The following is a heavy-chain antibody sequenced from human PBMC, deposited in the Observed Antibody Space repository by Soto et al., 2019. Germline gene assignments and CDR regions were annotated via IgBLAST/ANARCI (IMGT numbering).Heavy chain of an antibody. CDR1: GGSFSGYY. CDR3: ARGRTPYDIVVVVAATAYFDY. J-gene: IGHJ4*02. V-gene: IGHV4-34*01. CDR2: INHSGST. D-gene: IGHD2-15*01. Sequence: SETLSLTCAVYGGSFSGYYWSWIRQPPGKGLEWIGEINHSGSTNYNPSLKSRVTISVDTSKNQFSLKLSSVTAADTAVYYCARGRTPYDIVVVVAATAYFDYWGQGTLVTVSS.